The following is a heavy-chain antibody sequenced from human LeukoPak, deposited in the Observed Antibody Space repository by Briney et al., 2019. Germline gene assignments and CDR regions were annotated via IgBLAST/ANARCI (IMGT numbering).Heavy chain of an antibody. V-gene: IGHV1-2*02. CDR1: GYXFTGYY. D-gene: IGHD2-15*01. J-gene: IGHJ5*02. CDR3: ARDMYCSGGSCNEDWFDP. Sequence: GASVKVSCKASGYXFTGYYIHWVRQAPGQGLEWMGWINSNNGGTNYAQKFQGRVTMTRDTSISTAYMELSRLRSDDTAVYYCARDMYCSGGSCNEDWFDPWGQGTLVTVSS. CDR2: INSNNGGT.